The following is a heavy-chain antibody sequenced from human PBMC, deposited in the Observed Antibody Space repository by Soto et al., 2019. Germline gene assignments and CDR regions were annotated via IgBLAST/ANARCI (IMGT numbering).Heavy chain of an antibody. Sequence: SETLSLTCAAYGGSFSGYYWSWIRQPPGKGLEWIGEINHSGSTNYNPSLKSRVTISVDTSKNQFSLKLSSVTAADTAVYYCASCVGQTRGGYDSSGYYYLDAFDIWGQGTMVTVSS. D-gene: IGHD3-22*01. J-gene: IGHJ3*02. V-gene: IGHV4-34*01. CDR3: ASCVGQTRGGYDSSGYYYLDAFDI. CDR2: INHSGST. CDR1: GGSFSGYY.